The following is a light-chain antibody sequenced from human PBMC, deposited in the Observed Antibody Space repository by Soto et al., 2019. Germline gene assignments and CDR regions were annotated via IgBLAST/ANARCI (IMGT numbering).Light chain of an antibody. J-gene: IGKJ5*01. Sequence: IQITQSPSSLSPSVKDIATITSVASQSISNYLNWYQQKPGKATKLLSYAASSLQSGVPSRFSGSGSGTDFTLTISSLQPEDFATYYCQESYSIRITFGQGRRLEIK. V-gene: IGKV1-39*01. CDR3: QESYSIRIT. CDR2: AAS. CDR1: QSISNY.